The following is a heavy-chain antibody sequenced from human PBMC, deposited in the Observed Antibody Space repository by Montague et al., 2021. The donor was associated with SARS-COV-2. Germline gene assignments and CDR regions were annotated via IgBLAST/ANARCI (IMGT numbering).Heavy chain of an antibody. CDR3: ARGLIDITMMVVVFTGASLYFDY. D-gene: IGHD3-22*01. Sequence: SETLSLTCDVSGGSLSGYHWSWIRQPPGKGLEWIGEIGPSGSTNYNPSLKSRVIISLDTSKNQFSLKLSSVTAADTAVYYCARGLIDITMMVVVFTGASLYFDYWGQGILVTVSS. CDR1: GGSLSGYH. J-gene: IGHJ4*02. CDR2: IGPSGST. V-gene: IGHV4-34*01.